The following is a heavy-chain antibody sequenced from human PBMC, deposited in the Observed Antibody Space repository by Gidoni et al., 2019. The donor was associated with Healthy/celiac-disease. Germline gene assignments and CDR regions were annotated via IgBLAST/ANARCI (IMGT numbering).Heavy chain of an antibody. D-gene: IGHD2-15*01. V-gene: IGHV3-30*18. CDR2: ISYDGSNK. CDR1: GFTFSSYG. J-gene: IGHJ6*02. CDR3: AKAVVAATHYYYYGMDV. Sequence: QVQLVESGGGVVQPGRSLRLSCAAYGFTFSSYGMHWVRQAPGKGLELVAVISYDGSNKYYSDSVKGRFTISRDNSKNTLYLQMNSLRAEDTAVYYCAKAVVAATHYYYYGMDVWGQGTTVTVSS.